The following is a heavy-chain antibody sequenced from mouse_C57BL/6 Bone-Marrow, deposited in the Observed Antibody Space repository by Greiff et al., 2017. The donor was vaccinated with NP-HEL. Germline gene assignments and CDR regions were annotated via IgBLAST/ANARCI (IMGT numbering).Heavy chain of an antibody. V-gene: IGHV14-4*01. J-gene: IGHJ4*01. CDR3: TTLCPMDY. CDR1: GFNIKDDY. Sequence: EVKLQESGAELVRPGASVKLSCTASGFNIKDDYMHWVKQRPEQGLEWIGWIDPENGDTEYASKFQGKATITADTSSNTAYLQLSSLTSEDTAVYYCTTLCPMDYWGQGTSVTVSS. D-gene: IGHD6-5*01. CDR2: IDPENGDT.